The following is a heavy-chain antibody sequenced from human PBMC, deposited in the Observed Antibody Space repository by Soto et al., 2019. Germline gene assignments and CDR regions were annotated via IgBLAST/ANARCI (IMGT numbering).Heavy chain of an antibody. CDR2: INNDGSAA. CDR1: GFTFSSYW. V-gene: IGHV3-74*01. CDR3: VRDKPHNWFDP. J-gene: IGHJ5*02. Sequence: GGALRLSCAASGFTFSSYWMHWVRQVPGKGLVWVSRINNDGSAATYADSVKGRFTISRDNAKNTVYLQMNSLRAEDTAVYYCVRDKPHNWFDPWGQGTPVTVSS.